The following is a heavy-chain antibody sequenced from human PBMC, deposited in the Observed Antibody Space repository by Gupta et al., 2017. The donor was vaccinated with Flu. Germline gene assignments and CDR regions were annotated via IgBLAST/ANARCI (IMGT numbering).Heavy chain of an antibody. Sequence: QVQLVQSGAEVKKPGASVKVSCKASGYTFTGYYLHWVRQAPGQGLEWMGWINPNSGGTNYAQKFQGWVTMTRDTSISTAYMELSRLRSDDTAVYYCARGITIFGVVKVYGMDVWGQGTTVTVSS. CDR1: GYTFTGYY. CDR2: INPNSGGT. D-gene: IGHD3-3*01. CDR3: ARGITIFGVVKVYGMDV. J-gene: IGHJ6*02. V-gene: IGHV1-2*04.